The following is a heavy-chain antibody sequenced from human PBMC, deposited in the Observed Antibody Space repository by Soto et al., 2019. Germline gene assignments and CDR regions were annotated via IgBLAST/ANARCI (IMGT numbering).Heavy chain of an antibody. J-gene: IGHJ5*02. V-gene: IGHV1-2*04. D-gene: IGHD3-3*01. CDR2: INPNSGGT. CDR1: GYTFTGYY. CDR3: AXSXLXXLEXLXNXXDP. Sequence: QVQLVQSXAEVKKPGASVKVSCKASGYTFTGYYMHWVRQAPGQGLEWMGWINPNSGGTNYAQKFQXXXXXXXXXXXXXXXXXXXXXXXXXXXXXXXAXSXLXXLEXLXNXXDPXXQGXXVTV.